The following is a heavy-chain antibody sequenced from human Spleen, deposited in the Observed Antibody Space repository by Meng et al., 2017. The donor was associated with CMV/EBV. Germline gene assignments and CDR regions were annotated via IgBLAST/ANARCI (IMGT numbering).Heavy chain of an antibody. CDR2: ISGYNGNT. J-gene: IGHJ5*02. V-gene: IGHV1-18*01. CDR1: GYSFNSFG. D-gene: IGHD3-16*01. Sequence: ASGYSFNSFGVTWVRQAPGQGLEWMGWISGYNGNTKIAQKVQDRVSLTTDTSTNSADMELRSLTSEDTAVYYCAKWYGANPLGLGSWGQGTLVTVSS. CDR3: AKWYGANPLGLGS.